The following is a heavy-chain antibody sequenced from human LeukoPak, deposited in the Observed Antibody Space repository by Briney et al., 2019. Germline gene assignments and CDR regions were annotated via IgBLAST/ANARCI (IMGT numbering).Heavy chain of an antibody. CDR2: ISSSGSTI. J-gene: IGHJ5*02. D-gene: IGHD3-10*01. Sequence: GGSLRLSCAASGFTFSDYYMSWIRQAPGKGLEWVSYISSSGSTIYYADSVKGRFTISRDNSKNTLYLQMNSLRTEDTAVYYCAKDSRARRFGEVLSRTAQYNWFDPWGQGTMVTVSS. CDR3: AKDSRARRFGEVLSRTAQYNWFDP. CDR1: GFTFSDYY. V-gene: IGHV3-11*04.